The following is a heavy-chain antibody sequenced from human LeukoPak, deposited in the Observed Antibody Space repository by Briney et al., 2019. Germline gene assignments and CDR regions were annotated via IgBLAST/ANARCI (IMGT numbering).Heavy chain of an antibody. CDR1: GFTFSSFE. J-gene: IGHJ4*02. V-gene: IGHV3-48*03. CDR3: ARYLWVAVAGTGGFDS. CDR2: ISSSGSGM. D-gene: IGHD6-19*01. Sequence: PGGSLRLSCAAFGFTFSSFEMNWVRQAPGKGLEWVSYISSSGSGMFYADSVKGRFTISRDNAKNSLYLQMNSLRAEDTAVYYCARYLWVAVAGTGGFDSWGQGALVTVSS.